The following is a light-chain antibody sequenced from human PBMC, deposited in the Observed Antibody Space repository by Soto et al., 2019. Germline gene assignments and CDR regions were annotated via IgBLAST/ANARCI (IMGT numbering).Light chain of an antibody. CDR2: DVS. Sequence: QSVLTQPASVSGSPGQSITISCTGTSSDVGTYEYVSWYQHHPGKAPKLRIYDVSNRPSGVSDRFSGSKSGNTASLTISGLQAEDEADYYCSSYASNGDVLFGGGTKLTVL. CDR3: SSYASNGDVL. CDR1: SSDVGTYEY. J-gene: IGLJ2*01. V-gene: IGLV2-14*03.